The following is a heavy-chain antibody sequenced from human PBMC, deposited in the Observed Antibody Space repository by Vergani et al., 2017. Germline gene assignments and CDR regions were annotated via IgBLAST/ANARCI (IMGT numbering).Heavy chain of an antibody. V-gene: IGHV4-59*01. Sequence: QVQLQESGPGLVKPSETLSLTCTVSGGSICSYYWSWIRQPPGKGLEWIGYIYYSGSTNYNPSLKSRVTRSVDTSENQFSLKLSSVTAADTAVYYCARGRFDWNYWYFDLWGRGTLVTVSS. CDR1: GGSICSYY. J-gene: IGHJ2*01. CDR2: IYYSGST. D-gene: IGHD3-9*01. CDR3: ARGRFDWNYWYFDL.